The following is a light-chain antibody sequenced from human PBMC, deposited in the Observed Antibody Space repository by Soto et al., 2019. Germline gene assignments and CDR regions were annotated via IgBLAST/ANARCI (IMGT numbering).Light chain of an antibody. V-gene: IGKV3-20*01. CDR3: QQYGSSRWT. CDR1: QSVSSSY. J-gene: IGKJ1*01. Sequence: EIVLPQSPGTLSLSPGERATLSCRASQSVSSSYLAWYQQKPGQAPRLLIYGASSRATGIPDRFSGSGSGTDFTLTISRLEPEDFAVYYCQQYGSSRWTFGQGNKVDIK. CDR2: GAS.